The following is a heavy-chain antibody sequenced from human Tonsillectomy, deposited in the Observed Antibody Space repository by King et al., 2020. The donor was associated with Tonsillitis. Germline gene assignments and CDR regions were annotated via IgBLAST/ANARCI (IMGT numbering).Heavy chain of an antibody. CDR2: INKNTGIP. CDR1: RYTFSNYA. CDR3: ARLCKCSTIVSYVLFDY. Sequence: QLVQTGSELKKPGASVKISCKTSRYTFSNYAVTWVRQAPGQGLESMGWINKNTGIPTYDQGFTGRFVFSLNTSITTAYLQINVLMAAVTAMYSCARLCKCSTIVSYVLFDYWGQGALVTVSS. D-gene: IGHD5/OR15-5a*01. V-gene: IGHV7-4-1*02. J-gene: IGHJ4*02.